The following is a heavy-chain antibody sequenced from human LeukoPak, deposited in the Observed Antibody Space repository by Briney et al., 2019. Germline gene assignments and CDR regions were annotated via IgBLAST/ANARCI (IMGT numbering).Heavy chain of an antibody. D-gene: IGHD3-10*01. CDR2: ISSGGTYE. V-gene: IGHV3-30*01. CDR1: GFTFSNYA. Sequence: PGKSLRLSCAASGFTFSNYAMHWVRQAPGRGLEWVSLISSGGTYEYYADSVKGRFTISRDNSKNTLYLQLNSLRAEHTAVYYCARDSTYYYDSGSSGPHYFDNWGQGTLVTVSS. CDR3: ARDSTYYYDSGSSGPHYFDN. J-gene: IGHJ4*02.